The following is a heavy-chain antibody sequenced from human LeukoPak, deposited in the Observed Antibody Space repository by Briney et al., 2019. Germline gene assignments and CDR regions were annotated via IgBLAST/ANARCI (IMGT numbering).Heavy chain of an antibody. CDR3: ARQDSSSRAFRFDY. CDR2: IIPIFGTA. D-gene: IGHD6-6*01. CDR1: GGTFSSYA. V-gene: IGHV1-69*05. J-gene: IGHJ4*02. Sequence: ASVKVSCKASGGTFSSYAISWVRQAPGQGLEWMGGIIPIFGTANYAQKFQGRVTITTDESTSTAYMELSSLRSEDTAVYYCARQDSSSRAFRFDYWGQGTLVTVSS.